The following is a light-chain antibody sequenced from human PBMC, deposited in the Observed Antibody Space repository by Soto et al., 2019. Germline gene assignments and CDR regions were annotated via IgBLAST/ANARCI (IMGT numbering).Light chain of an antibody. J-gene: IGLJ1*01. V-gene: IGLV2-8*01. CDR1: SSDIGTYNY. CDR3: GAYAGIDYYV. CDR2: EVN. Sequence: QSALTQPPSASGSPGQSGTISCTGTSSDIGTYNYVSWYQHHPGRPPKLMISEVNKRPSGVPDRFSGSKSGNTASLTISGLQAEDEADYYCGAYAGIDYYVFGSGTKLTVL.